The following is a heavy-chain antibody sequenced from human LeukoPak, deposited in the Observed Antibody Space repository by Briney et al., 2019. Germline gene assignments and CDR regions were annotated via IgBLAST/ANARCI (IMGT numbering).Heavy chain of an antibody. J-gene: IGHJ5*02. CDR3: ARDGVVATIGDNWFDP. Sequence: GGSLRLSCAAPGFTFDDYGMNWVRQAPGKGLEWVSGINWNGGSTGYADSVKGRFTISRDNAKNSLYLQMNSLRAEDTAFYYCARDGVVATIGDNWFDPWGQGTLVTVSS. CDR1: GFTFDDYG. CDR2: INWNGGST. D-gene: IGHD5-12*01. V-gene: IGHV3-20*04.